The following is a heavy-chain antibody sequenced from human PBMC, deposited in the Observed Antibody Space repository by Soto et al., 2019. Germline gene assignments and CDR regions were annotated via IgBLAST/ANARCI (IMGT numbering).Heavy chain of an antibody. D-gene: IGHD3-9*01. J-gene: IGHJ5*02. CDR1: GFTFSSYA. CDR3: ARWLVFLDCDCSLSYCWFDP. CDR2: ISYDGSNK. V-gene: IGHV3-30-3*01. Sequence: GGSLRLSCVASGFTFSSYAMHWVRQAPGKGLESVAVISYDGSNKYYADSVKGRFTISRDNTKNTLYLQMTGLTADEAAVYCCARWLVFLDCDCSLSYCWFDPWGQGTLVTVSS.